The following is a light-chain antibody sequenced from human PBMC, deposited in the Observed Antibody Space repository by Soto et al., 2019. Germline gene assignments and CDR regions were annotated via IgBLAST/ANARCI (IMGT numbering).Light chain of an antibody. J-gene: IGKJ4*01. Sequence: DVQLTQSPVTLSAAVGGRVTITCRASQNIIRDLAWHQQKTGKGPRLLIYGASNLQSGVPSRFSGSGSGTEFTLTISGLQPDDFATYCCQQNYNYPLTFGGGTKV. CDR2: GAS. CDR1: QNIIRD. V-gene: IGKV1-5*03. CDR3: QQNYNYPLT.